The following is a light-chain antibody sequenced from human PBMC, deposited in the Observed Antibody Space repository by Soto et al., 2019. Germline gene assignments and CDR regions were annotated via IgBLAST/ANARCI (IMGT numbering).Light chain of an antibody. CDR1: SSNIGDNY. V-gene: IGLV1-51*01. J-gene: IGLJ2*01. CDR2: DNN. Sequence: QSVLTQPPSVSAAPGQKVTISCSGGSSNIGDNYVSWYQQVPGTAPKLLIYDNNKRPSGIPDRFSGSESGTSATLGITGLQTGDEADYYCGTWNSSLSCLVFGGGTQLTVL. CDR3: GTWNSSLSCLV.